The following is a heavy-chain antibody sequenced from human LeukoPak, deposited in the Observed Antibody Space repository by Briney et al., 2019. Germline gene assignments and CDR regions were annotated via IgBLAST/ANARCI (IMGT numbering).Heavy chain of an antibody. J-gene: IGHJ5*02. D-gene: IGHD3-22*01. CDR1: GGSISSGGYY. CDR2: IYYSGST. Sequence: SQTLSLTCTVSGGSISSGGYYWSWIRQHPGKGLEWIGYIYYSGSTYYNPSLKSRVTISVDTSKNQFSLKLSSVTAADTAVYYCARGFTPLYYYDSSGWFDPWGQGTLVTVSS. V-gene: IGHV4-31*03. CDR3: ARGFTPLYYYDSSGWFDP.